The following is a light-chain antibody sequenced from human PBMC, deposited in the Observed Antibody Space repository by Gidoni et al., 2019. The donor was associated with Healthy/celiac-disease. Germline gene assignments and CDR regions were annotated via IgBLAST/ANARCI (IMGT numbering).Light chain of an antibody. CDR2: AAS. J-gene: IGKJ2*01. V-gene: IGKV1-9*01. CDR3: QQLNSYPLP. CDR1: QGISSY. Sequence: DIQFTQSPSFLSASVGDRVTITCRASQGISSYLAWYQQKPGKAPKLLIYAASTLQSGVPSRFSGSGSGTEFTLTISSLQPEDFATYYCQQLNSYPLPFGQGTKLEIK.